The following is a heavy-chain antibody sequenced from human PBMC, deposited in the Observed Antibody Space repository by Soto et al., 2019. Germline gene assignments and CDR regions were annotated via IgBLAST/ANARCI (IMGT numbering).Heavy chain of an antibody. V-gene: IGHV3-11*01. CDR1: GFIFSDHY. Sequence: QVQLVESGGGLVKPGGSLRLSCAASGFIFSDHYMSWIRQAPGEGLEWVSYISSGGSGIHYADSVTGRFTISRDNAKNSLYLQMNSLRAEYPAVYYCARVKECSSTNCYAMDAFDFWGQGTVVSVSS. J-gene: IGHJ3*01. CDR2: ISSGGSGI. D-gene: IGHD2-2*01. CDR3: ARVKECSSTNCYAMDAFDF.